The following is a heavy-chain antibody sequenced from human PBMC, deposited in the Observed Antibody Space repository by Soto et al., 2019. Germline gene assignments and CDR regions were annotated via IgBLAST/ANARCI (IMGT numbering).Heavy chain of an antibody. D-gene: IGHD6-6*01. CDR1: GYSFTSYW. J-gene: IGHJ6*03. V-gene: IGHV5-51*01. Sequence: GESLKISCKGSGYSFTSYWIGWVRQMPGKGLEWMGIIYPGDSDTRYSPSFQGQVTISADKSISTAYLQWSSLKASDTAMYYCARLVDSSSSIHYYYYMDVWGKGTTVTVSS. CDR3: ARLVDSSSSIHYYYYMDV. CDR2: IYPGDSDT.